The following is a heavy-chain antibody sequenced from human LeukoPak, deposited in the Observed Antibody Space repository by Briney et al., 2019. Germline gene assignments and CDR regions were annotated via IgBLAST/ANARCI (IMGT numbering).Heavy chain of an antibody. Sequence: SETLSLTCAVYGGSFSGYYWGWIRQPPGKGLEWIGSIYYSGSTYYNPSLKSRVTISVDTSRNQFSLKLSSVTAADTAVYYCARAFISNIAAAGNDAFDIWGQGTMVTVSS. CDR3: ARAFISNIAAAGNDAFDI. V-gene: IGHV4-34*01. CDR2: IYYSGST. D-gene: IGHD6-13*01. CDR1: GGSFSGYY. J-gene: IGHJ3*02.